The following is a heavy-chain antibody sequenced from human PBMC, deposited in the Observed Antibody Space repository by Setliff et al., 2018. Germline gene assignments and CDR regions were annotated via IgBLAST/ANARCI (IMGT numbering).Heavy chain of an antibody. CDR2: ISDDGTSE. Sequence: GGSLRLSCAASGFTVSSFSMHWVRQAPVKGLEWVATISDDGTSEFYADSVKGRFTVFRDHSKNTLFLQMNSLRVEDTAMYYCAKAPYASATPCWFDPWGQGTLVTVSS. D-gene: IGHD2-2*01. J-gene: IGHJ5*02. CDR3: AKAPYASATPCWFDP. V-gene: IGHV3-30*18. CDR1: GFTVSSFS.